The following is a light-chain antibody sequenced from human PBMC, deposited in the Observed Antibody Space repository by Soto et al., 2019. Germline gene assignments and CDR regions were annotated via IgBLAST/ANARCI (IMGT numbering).Light chain of an antibody. CDR3: QQYNSYS. Sequence: EIQITHTPSKLYESVLDRVNLTCRASQSISNWLAWYQQKPGTAPKVLIYHASNLQSGVPSRFSGSGSGTEFTITISSLQPDDFATYYCQQYNSYSFGKG. CDR2: HAS. V-gene: IGKV1-5*01. CDR1: QSISNW. J-gene: IGKJ1*01.